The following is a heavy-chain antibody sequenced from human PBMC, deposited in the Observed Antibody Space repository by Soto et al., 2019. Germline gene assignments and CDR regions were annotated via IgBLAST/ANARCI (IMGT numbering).Heavy chain of an antibody. V-gene: IGHV1-69*01. CDR2: IIPIFATT. CDR3: ASSAYCSGGNCYRKGTYRGFFDH. J-gene: IGHJ2*01. Sequence: QVQLGHSGAEVKMPGSSVRVSCKSSGDTFGSSAMSWVRQAPGQGLEWMGAIIPIFATTNYAQKFQGRVTITADESTGTAYMELSSLRSDDTAVYYCASSAYCSGGNCYRKGTYRGFFDHWGRGTLVIVSS. CDR1: GDTFGSSA. D-gene: IGHD2-15*01.